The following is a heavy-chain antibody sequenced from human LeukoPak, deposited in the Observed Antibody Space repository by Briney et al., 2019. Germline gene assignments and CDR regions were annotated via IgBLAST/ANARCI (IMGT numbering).Heavy chain of an antibody. V-gene: IGHV1-2*02. CDR2: VNPKSGGT. CDR3: GRVAAAGTYPYYYNAMDV. D-gene: IGHD6-13*01. CDR1: GYTFTGYY. J-gene: IGHJ6*02. Sequence: ASVKVSCKASGYTFTGYYIHWVRQAPGQGLEWMGWVNPKSGGTNYAQKFQGRVTMTRDTSISTVYMELSSLRSDDTAVYYCGRVAAAGTYPYYYNAMDVWGQGTTVTVSS.